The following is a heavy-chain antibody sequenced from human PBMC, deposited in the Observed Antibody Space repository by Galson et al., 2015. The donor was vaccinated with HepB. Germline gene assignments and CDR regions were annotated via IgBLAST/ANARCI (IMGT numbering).Heavy chain of an antibody. CDR3: ARDGTLPPAAGTRVPSGYSSGSGGY. CDR1: GFTFSSYW. J-gene: IGHJ4*02. Sequence: SLRLSCAASGFTFSSYWMSWVRRAPGKGLEWVGKIKQDGSEKYYVDSAKGRFTISRDKSKNTLYLKMNSLRAEDTAVYYCARDGTLPPAAGTRVPSGYSSGSGGYWGQGTMVTVSS. D-gene: IGHD6-19*01. CDR2: IKQDGSEK. V-gene: IGHV3-7*01.